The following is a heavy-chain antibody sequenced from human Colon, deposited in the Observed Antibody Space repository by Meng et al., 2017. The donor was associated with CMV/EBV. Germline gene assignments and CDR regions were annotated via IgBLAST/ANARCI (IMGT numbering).Heavy chain of an antibody. CDR3: ARAGLSLHNYLDY. D-gene: IGHD2/OR15-2a*01. CDR2: ISFDGRNT. CDR1: GFTFDSYA. Sequence: LSLTCATSGFTFDSYAMHWVRQTPGKGLEWVALISFDGRNTYYADSVKGRFTISRDNFKVTLYLQMNSVRLEDTAVYYCARAGLSLHNYLDYWGQGTLVTVSS. V-gene: IGHV3-30*04. J-gene: IGHJ4*02.